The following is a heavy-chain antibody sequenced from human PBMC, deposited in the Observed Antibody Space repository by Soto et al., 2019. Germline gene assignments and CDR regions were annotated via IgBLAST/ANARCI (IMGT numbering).Heavy chain of an antibody. Sequence: SETLSLTCAVSGGSISSGGYSWSWIRQPPGKGLEWIGYMYNSGSTYYTPSRKSRVTIPRDRSKNQFSLKLSSVTPADHAVYYCARVPDHWGQGIRVTVSS. CDR2: MYNSGST. CDR3: ARVPDH. J-gene: IGHJ4*02. CDR1: GGSISSGGYS. V-gene: IGHV4-30-2*01.